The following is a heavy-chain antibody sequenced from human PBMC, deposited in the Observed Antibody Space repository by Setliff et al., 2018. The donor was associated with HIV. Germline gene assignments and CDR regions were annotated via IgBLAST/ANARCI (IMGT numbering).Heavy chain of an antibody. CDR2: LHLSGDT. CDR1: GDSINSGTYY. Sequence: SETLSLTCTVSGDSINSGTYYWSWIRQPAGKGLEWIGRLHLSGDTNYNPSLKSRVTMSIDTSKNQFSLKLSSVTAADTTVYYCASLTTDRFLEWLFVYWGQGTLVTVSS. CDR3: ASLTTDRFLEWLFVY. D-gene: IGHD3-3*01. V-gene: IGHV4-61*02. J-gene: IGHJ4*02.